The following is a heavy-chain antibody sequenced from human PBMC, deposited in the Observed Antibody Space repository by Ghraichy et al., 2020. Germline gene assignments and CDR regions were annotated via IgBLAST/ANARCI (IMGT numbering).Heavy chain of an antibody. CDR3: ARVNLTEVLNDAFDI. J-gene: IGHJ3*02. V-gene: IGHV3-30*04. CDR2: ISYDGRNK. CDR1: GFTFSSYS. D-gene: IGHD2/OR15-2a*01. Sequence: GGSLRLSCAASGFTFSSYSMHWVRQAPGKGLEWVAVISYDGRNKYYEDSVKGQFTISRDNSENTLSLQMNSLRAEDTAVYYCARVNLTEVLNDAFDIWGQGTVVTVSS.